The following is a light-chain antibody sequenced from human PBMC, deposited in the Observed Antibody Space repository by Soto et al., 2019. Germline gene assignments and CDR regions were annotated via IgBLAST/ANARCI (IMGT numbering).Light chain of an antibody. J-gene: IGKJ1*01. Sequence: TNSCRASQSVGSSLAWYQQKPGQAPRLLIFDASARAVDIPGRFSGSKSGTEFTLTLGKLHLQDLAAVYALLHNQWSQRTF. CDR2: DAS. CDR3: LLHNQWSQRT. CDR1: QSVGSS. V-gene: IGKV3-11*01.